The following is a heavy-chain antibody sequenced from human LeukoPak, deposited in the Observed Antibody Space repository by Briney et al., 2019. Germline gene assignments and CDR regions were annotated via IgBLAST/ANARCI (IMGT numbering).Heavy chain of an antibody. Sequence: PGGSLRLSCAASGFTFSSYGMHWVRQAPGKGLEWVAVISYDGSNKYYADSVKGRFTIFRDNSKNTLYLQMNSLRAEDTAVYYCARGDEVAGTFDAFDIWGQGTMVTVSS. CDR2: ISYDGSNK. V-gene: IGHV3-30*03. CDR1: GFTFSSYG. J-gene: IGHJ3*02. D-gene: IGHD6-19*01. CDR3: ARGDEVAGTFDAFDI.